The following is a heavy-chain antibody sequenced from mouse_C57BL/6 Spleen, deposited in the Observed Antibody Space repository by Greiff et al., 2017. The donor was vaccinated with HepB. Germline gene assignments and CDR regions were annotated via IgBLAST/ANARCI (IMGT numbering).Heavy chain of an antibody. Sequence: QVQLQQPGAELVKPGASVKMSCKASGYTFTSYWITWVKQRPGQGLEWIGDIYPGSGTTNYNVKFKSKATLTVDTSSSTAYMQLSSLTSEDSAVYYCAREYYEYFDVWGTGTTVTVSS. CDR2: IYPGSGTT. D-gene: IGHD1-1*01. V-gene: IGHV1-55*01. J-gene: IGHJ1*03. CDR1: GYTFTSYW. CDR3: AREYYEYFDV.